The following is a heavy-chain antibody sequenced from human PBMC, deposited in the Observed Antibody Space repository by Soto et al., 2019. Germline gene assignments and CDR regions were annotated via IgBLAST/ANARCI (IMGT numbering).Heavy chain of an antibody. CDR1: GFNFRDYY. Sequence: QVQLVVSGGVLVKPGGSLRLSCAASGFNFRDYYMRWFRQAPGKGMEWVSYVSGSDTYTNYADSVKGRFTVFRDNTKKSGYLQMDSLRDEETAVYYCGRKTTVTKPDDYWGQGTLVTVSS. CDR2: VSGSDTYT. CDR3: GRKTTVTKPDDY. J-gene: IGHJ4*02. D-gene: IGHD4-17*01. V-gene: IGHV3-11*06.